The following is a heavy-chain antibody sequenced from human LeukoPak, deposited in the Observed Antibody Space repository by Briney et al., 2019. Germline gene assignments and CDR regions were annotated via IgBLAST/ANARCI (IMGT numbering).Heavy chain of an antibody. CDR2: INHSGST. D-gene: IGHD4-11*01. V-gene: IGHV4-39*01. Sequence: SETLSLTCTVSGGSVSSGSYYWSWIRQPPGKGLEWIGEINHSGSTNYNPSLKSRVTISVDTSKNQFSLKLSSVTAADTAVYYCARVRQTTVNRYYYYYGMDVWGQGTTVTVSS. CDR1: GGSVSSGSYY. CDR3: ARVRQTTVNRYYYYYGMDV. J-gene: IGHJ6*02.